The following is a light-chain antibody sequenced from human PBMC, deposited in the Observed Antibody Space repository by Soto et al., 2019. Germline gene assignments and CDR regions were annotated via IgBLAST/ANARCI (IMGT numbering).Light chain of an antibody. CDR1: SSNIGNNY. Sequence: QSVLTQPPSVSAAPGQKVTISCSGRSSNIGNNYVSWYQQVPGTAPKVLIYDNNKRPSGIPDRFSGSKSGTSATLGITGLQTGDEAVYYCATWDSSLSAGRFGGGTKLTVL. CDR3: ATWDSSLSAGR. J-gene: IGLJ3*02. V-gene: IGLV1-51*01. CDR2: DNN.